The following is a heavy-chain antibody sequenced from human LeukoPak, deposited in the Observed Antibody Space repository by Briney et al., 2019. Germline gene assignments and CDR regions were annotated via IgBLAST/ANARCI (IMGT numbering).Heavy chain of an antibody. CDR1: GFTFSSYG. J-gene: IGHJ4*02. CDR3: AKDGAWLRFDD. CDR2: IRYDGSNK. Sequence: GGSLRLSCAASGFTFSSYGMHWVRQAPGKGLEWVAFIRYDGSNKYYADSVKGRFTISRDNSKNTLYLQMKNLRAEDTAVYYCAKDGAWLRFDDWGQGILVSVSS. D-gene: IGHD5-12*01. V-gene: IGHV3-30*02.